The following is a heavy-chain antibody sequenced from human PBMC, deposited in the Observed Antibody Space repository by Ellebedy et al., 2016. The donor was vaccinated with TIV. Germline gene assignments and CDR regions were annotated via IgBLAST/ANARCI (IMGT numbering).Heavy chain of an antibody. J-gene: IGHJ4*02. V-gene: IGHV1-46*01. CDR2: INPSGGRT. CDR3: AIRYSSGWSFDY. CDR1: GYTFTSYY. D-gene: IGHD6-19*01. Sequence: ASVKVSCXASGYTFTSYYMHWVRQAPGQGLEWMGIINPSGGRTSYAQKFQGRVTMTRDTSTSTVYMELSSLRSEDTAVYYCAIRYSSGWSFDYWGQGTLVTVSS.